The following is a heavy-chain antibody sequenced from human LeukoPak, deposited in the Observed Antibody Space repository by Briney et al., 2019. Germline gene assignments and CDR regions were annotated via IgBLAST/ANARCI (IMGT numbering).Heavy chain of an antibody. CDR2: ISSSSSYI. CDR1: GFTFSSYS. Sequence: SGGSLRLSCAASGFTFSSYSVNWVRQAPGKGLEWVSSISSSSSYIDYADSVKGRFTIFRDNAKNSLYLQMNSLRAEDTAVYYCARDGQVWGQGTLVTVSS. J-gene: IGHJ4*02. CDR3: ARDGQV. V-gene: IGHV3-21*01.